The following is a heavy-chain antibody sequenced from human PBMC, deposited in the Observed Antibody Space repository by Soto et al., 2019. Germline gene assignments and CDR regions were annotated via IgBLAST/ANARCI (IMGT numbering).Heavy chain of an antibody. V-gene: IGHV3-23*01. D-gene: IGHD3-3*01. J-gene: IGHJ5*02. CDR1: GFTFSSYA. CDR3: AKDKWATEGVGYWFDP. CDR2: ISGSGGST. Sequence: GGSLRLSCAASGFTFSSYAMSWVRQAPGKGLEWVSAISGSGGSTYYADSVKGRFTISRDNSKNTLYLQMNSLRAEDTAVYYCAKDKWATEGVGYWFDPWGQGTLVTVSS.